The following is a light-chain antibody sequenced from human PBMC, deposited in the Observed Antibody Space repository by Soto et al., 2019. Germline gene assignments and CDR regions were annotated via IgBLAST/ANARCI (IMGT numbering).Light chain of an antibody. CDR1: QSISSY. Sequence: DIQMTQSPSSLSASVGDRVTITCRASQSISSYLNWYQQKPGKAPKLLIYAASSLQSGVPSRFSGSGSGTDFTLTISSLQPEDFATYHCQQSHSAPHTFGQGTKLEIK. V-gene: IGKV1-39*01. J-gene: IGKJ2*01. CDR2: AAS. CDR3: QQSHSAPHT.